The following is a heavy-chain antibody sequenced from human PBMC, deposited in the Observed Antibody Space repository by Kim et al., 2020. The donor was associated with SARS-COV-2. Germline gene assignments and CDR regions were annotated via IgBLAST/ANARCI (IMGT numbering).Heavy chain of an antibody. J-gene: IGHJ3*02. CDR1: GYSFTSYW. CDR3: ARQPDLDYYGSVDAFDI. V-gene: IGHV5-51*01. Sequence: GESLKISCKGSGYSFTSYWIGWVRQMPGKGLEWMGIIYPGDSDTRYSPSFQGQVTISADKSISTAYLQWSSLKASDTAMYYCARQPDLDYYGSVDAFDIWGQGTMVTVSS. D-gene: IGHD3-10*01. CDR2: IYPGDSDT.